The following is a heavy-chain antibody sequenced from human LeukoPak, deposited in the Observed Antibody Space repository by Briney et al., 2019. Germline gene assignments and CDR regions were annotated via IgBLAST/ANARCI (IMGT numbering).Heavy chain of an antibody. Sequence: GGSLRLSCAASGFTFSSYWMSWVRQAPGKGLEWVANIKQDGSEKYYVDSVKGRFTISRDNAKNSLYLQMNSLRAEDTAAYYCARDQVAVAANYYYYGMDVWGQGTTVTVSS. CDR1: GFTFSSYW. J-gene: IGHJ6*02. D-gene: IGHD6-19*01. CDR3: ARDQVAVAANYYYYGMDV. CDR2: IKQDGSEK. V-gene: IGHV3-7*01.